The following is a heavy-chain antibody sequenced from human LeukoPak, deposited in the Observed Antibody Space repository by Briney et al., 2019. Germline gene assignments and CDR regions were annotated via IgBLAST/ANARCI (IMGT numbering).Heavy chain of an antibody. D-gene: IGHD3-9*01. J-gene: IGHJ3*02. Sequence: SQTLSLTCTVSGGSISSGGYYWSWIRQHPGKGLEWIGYIYYSGSTYYNPSLKSRVTISVDTSKNQFSLKLSSVTAADTAVYYCARDVPWLADAFDIWGQGTMVTVSS. V-gene: IGHV4-31*03. CDR1: GGSISSGGYY. CDR3: ARDVPWLADAFDI. CDR2: IYYSGST.